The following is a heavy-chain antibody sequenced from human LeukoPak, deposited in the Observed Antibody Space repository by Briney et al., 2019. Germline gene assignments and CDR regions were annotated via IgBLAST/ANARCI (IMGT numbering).Heavy chain of an antibody. Sequence: PSETLSLTCAVYSGSFSGYYWSWIRQPPGKGLEWIGYIYYSGSTNYNPSLKSRVTISVDTSKNQFSLKLSSVTAADTAVYYCARARTTSIAAAGTIDYWGQGTLVTVSS. CDR2: IYYSGST. CDR1: SGSFSGYY. J-gene: IGHJ4*02. D-gene: IGHD6-13*01. CDR3: ARARTTSIAAAGTIDY. V-gene: IGHV4-59*01.